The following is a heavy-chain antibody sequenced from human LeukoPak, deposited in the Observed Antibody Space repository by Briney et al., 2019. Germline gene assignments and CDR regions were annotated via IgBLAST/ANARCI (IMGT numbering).Heavy chain of an antibody. V-gene: IGHV3-30*04. CDR3: AKTAGNTIFGVVILQYYFDY. J-gene: IGHJ4*02. Sequence: PGGSLRLSCAASGFTFSSHAMHWVRQAPGKGLEWVAVISNDGNNEYYADSVKGRFTISRDNSKNTLYLQMNSLRAEDTAVYYCAKTAGNTIFGVVILQYYFDYWGQGTLVTVSS. CDR1: GFTFSSHA. D-gene: IGHD3-3*01. CDR2: ISNDGNNE.